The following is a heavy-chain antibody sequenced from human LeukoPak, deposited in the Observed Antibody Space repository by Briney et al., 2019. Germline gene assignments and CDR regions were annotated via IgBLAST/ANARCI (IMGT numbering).Heavy chain of an antibody. V-gene: IGHV3-66*03. CDR2: IRGSGET. CDR1: GFSVSNYY. Sequence: PGGSLRLSCAVSGFSVSNYYMNWVHQAPGKGLEWVSLIRGSGETFYADSVKGRFTFSRDDSKNTVHLQMNSLRVEDTADYFCARDRAATQDWVEFDPWGQGTLVTVSS. J-gene: IGHJ5*02. D-gene: IGHD3/OR15-3a*01. CDR3: ARDRAATQDWVEFDP.